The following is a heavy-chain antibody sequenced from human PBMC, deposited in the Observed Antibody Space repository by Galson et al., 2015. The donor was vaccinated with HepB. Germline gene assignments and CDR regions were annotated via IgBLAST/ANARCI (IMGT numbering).Heavy chain of an antibody. Sequence: SLRLSCAASGFTFSSYAMSWVRQAPGKGLEWVSAISGRGGSRYYADSVKGRFTISRDNSKNTLYLQMNSLRAEDTAVYYCAKVKWELLISGAFDIWGQGTMVTVSS. CDR2: ISGRGGSR. J-gene: IGHJ3*02. CDR1: GFTFSSYA. D-gene: IGHD1-26*01. CDR3: AKVKWELLISGAFDI. V-gene: IGHV3-23*01.